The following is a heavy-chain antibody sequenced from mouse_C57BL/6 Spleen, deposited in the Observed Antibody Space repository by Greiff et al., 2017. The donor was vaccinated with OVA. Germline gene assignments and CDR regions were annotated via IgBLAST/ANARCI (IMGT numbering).Heavy chain of an antibody. CDR3: ARGLRRDYYAMDY. Sequence: EVQLVESGGGLVKPGGSLKLSCAASGFTFSDYGMHWVRQAPEKGLEWVAYISSGSSTIYYADTVKGRVTMSRDNAKNTLFLQMTSLRSEDTAMYYCARGLRRDYYAMDYWGQGTSVTVSS. CDR1: GFTFSDYG. CDR2: ISSGSSTI. D-gene: IGHD2-4*01. V-gene: IGHV5-17*01. J-gene: IGHJ4*01.